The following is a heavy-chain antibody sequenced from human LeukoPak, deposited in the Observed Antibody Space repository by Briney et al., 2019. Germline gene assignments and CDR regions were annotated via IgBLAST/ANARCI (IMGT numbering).Heavy chain of an antibody. CDR1: GGTFSSYA. Sequence: PVKVSCKASGGTFSSYAISWVRQAPGQGLEWMGGIIPIFGTANYAQKFQGRVTITADESTSTAYMELSSLRSEDTAVYYCARYPVKSYSYGSGGEFDYWGQGTLVTVSS. CDR2: IIPIFGTA. CDR3: ARYPVKSYSYGSGGEFDY. V-gene: IGHV1-69*13. D-gene: IGHD5-18*01. J-gene: IGHJ4*02.